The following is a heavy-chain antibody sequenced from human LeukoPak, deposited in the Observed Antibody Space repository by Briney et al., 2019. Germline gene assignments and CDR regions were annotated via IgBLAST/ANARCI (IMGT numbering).Heavy chain of an antibody. CDR1: GGSISSYY. CDR2: IYYSGST. Sequence: SETLSLTCTVSGGSISSYYWSWIRQPPGKGLEYIGYIYYSGSTNYNPSLKSRVTISVDTSKNQFSLKLSSVTAADTAVYYCAGLVRTYYYDSSGYYWDYWGQGTLVTVSS. D-gene: IGHD3-22*01. V-gene: IGHV4-59*08. J-gene: IGHJ4*02. CDR3: AGLVRTYYYDSSGYYWDY.